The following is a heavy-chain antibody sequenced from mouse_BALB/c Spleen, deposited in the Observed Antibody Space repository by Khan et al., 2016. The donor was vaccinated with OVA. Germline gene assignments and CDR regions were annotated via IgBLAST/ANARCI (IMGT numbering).Heavy chain of an antibody. J-gene: IGHJ4*01. D-gene: IGHD2-10*01. Sequence: QIQLVQSGPELKKPGETVKISCKASGYTFTSFGMNWVKQAPGKGLEWMGWINTYTGEPTYADDFKGRFAFSLETSASTAYLQLNNLKTEDTATYFCSRPPYFSYTIAYWGQGTSVTVSS. V-gene: IGHV9-3-1*01. CDR2: INTYTGEP. CDR1: GYTFTSFG. CDR3: SRPPYFSYTIAY.